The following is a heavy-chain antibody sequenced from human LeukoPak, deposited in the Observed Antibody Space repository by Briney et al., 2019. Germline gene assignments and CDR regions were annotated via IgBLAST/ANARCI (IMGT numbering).Heavy chain of an antibody. CDR2: INDSGRI. CDR3: ARRWNYGRNYYIDV. V-gene: IGHV4-34*01. D-gene: IGHD1-7*01. J-gene: IGHJ6*03. Sequence: SETLSLTCAVYGGSFSNYYWSWIRQPPGRGLEWIGEINDSGRINYNPSLMSRVTISVDTSKNQFSLRLTSVTARDTAVYYCARRWNYGRNYYIDVWGKGATVSVSS. CDR1: GGSFSNYY.